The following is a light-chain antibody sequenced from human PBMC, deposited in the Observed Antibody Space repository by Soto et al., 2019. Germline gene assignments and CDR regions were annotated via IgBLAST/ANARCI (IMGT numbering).Light chain of an antibody. CDR1: QSVSSSY. Sequence: EIVLTQSPGTLSLSPGERATLSCRASQSVSSSYLAWYQQKPGQAPRLLIYGASSRATRIPGRFSGSGSGTDFTLTISRLEPGDFAVYYCQQYGSSPRLTFGGGTKV. CDR2: GAS. J-gene: IGKJ4*01. V-gene: IGKV3-20*01. CDR3: QQYGSSPRLT.